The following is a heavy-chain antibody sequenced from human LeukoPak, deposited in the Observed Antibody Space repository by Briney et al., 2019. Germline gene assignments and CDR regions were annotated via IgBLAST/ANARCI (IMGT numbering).Heavy chain of an antibody. Sequence: PGGSLRLSCSASGFTFSSYALHWVRQAPGKGLEYVSAISSNGGTTYYADSLKGRFTISRDNSKNMLYLQMSGLRAEDTALYYCVKEAKEGWNYFDYWGQGALVTVSS. J-gene: IGHJ4*02. V-gene: IGHV3-64D*09. CDR2: ISSNGGTT. D-gene: IGHD6-19*01. CDR1: GFTFSSYA. CDR3: VKEAKEGWNYFDY.